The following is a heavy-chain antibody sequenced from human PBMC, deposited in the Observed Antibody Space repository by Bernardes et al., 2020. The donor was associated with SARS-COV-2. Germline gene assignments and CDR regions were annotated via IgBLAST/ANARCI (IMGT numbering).Heavy chain of an antibody. D-gene: IGHD6-19*01. CDR3: ARDEGLQWPYHYYYGLDV. CDR1: GDSISSGNYY. Sequence: SETLSLTCTVSGDSISSGNYYWNWIRRPAGKGLEWIGRISASGSTNYSPSLKGRVTISIDTSNNQFSLRLSSVTAADTAVYYCARDEGLQWPYHYYYGLDVWGQGTTVTVS. J-gene: IGHJ6*02. CDR2: ISASGST. V-gene: IGHV4-61*02.